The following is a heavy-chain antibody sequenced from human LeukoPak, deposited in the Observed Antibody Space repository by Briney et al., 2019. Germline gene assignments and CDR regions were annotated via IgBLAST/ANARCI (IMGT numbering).Heavy chain of an antibody. CDR1: GGSISSYY. V-gene: IGHV4-59*01. CDR2: IYYGGST. CDR3: ARGGQQLAS. D-gene: IGHD6-13*01. J-gene: IGHJ5*02. Sequence: SETLSLTCTVSGGSISSYYWSWLRQPPGKGLEWIGYIYYGGSTNYNPSLKSRVTISVDTSKNQFSLKLSSVTAADTAVYYCARGGQQLASWDQGTLVTVSS.